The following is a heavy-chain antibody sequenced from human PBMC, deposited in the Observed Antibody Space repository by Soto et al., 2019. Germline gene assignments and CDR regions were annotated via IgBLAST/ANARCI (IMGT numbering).Heavy chain of an antibody. CDR1: GFIFSDHY. CDR2: IRNKVNSYTA. V-gene: IGHV3-72*01. CDR3: VRAGTGYQLDY. D-gene: IGHD3-9*01. Sequence: EVQLVESGGGLVQPGGSLRLSCAASGFIFSDHYMDWVRQASGKGLEWVGRIRNKVNSYTAEYAASVKGRFTISRDDSKNSVYLQMNSLKIEDTALYYCVRAGTGYQLDYWGQGTLVTVSS. J-gene: IGHJ4*02.